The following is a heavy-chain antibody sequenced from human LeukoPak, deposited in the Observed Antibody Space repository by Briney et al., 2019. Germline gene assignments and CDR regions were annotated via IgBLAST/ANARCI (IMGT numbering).Heavy chain of an antibody. CDR1: GFTFRSYE. J-gene: IGHJ4*02. V-gene: IGHV3-48*03. D-gene: IGHD1-26*01. CDR3: ARDSEWGLLRSDY. Sequence: GGSLRLSCAASGFTFRSYEMNWVRQAPGKGLEWISYITGSGSTIYYADSVKGRFTISRDNAKNSLFLQMNSLRAEDTAVYYCARDSEWGLLRSDYWGQGTLVTVSS. CDR2: ITGSGSTI.